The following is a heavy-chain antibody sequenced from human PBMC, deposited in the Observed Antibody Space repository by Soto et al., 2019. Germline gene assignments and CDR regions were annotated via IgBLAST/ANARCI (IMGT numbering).Heavy chain of an antibody. CDR1: GDSISTDY. Sequence: PSETLSLTCTVSGDSISTDYWSWIRQSPGKGLEWVGYVHFSGSTTYNPSLAPRLNISFDMSKSQVYLQLTSVTAADTAVYLCARLGADAAHYDNWGRGVLVPASS. CDR3: ARLGADAAHYDN. V-gene: IGHV4-59*01. D-gene: IGHD6-6*01. CDR2: VHFSGST. J-gene: IGHJ4*02.